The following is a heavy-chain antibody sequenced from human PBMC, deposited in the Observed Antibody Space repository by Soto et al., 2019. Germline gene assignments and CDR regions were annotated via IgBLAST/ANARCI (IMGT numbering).Heavy chain of an antibody. Sequence: PGESLKISCKGSGYSFTSYWIAWVRQMPGKGLEWMGIIYPGDSDTRYSPSFQGQVTISADKSISTAYLQWSSLKASDTAMYYCARRGDGPNRSWYGTDFWGQGTLVTVSS. CDR3: ARRGDGPNRSWYGTDF. CDR2: IYPGDSDT. J-gene: IGHJ4*02. CDR1: GYSFTSYW. V-gene: IGHV5-51*01. D-gene: IGHD6-13*01.